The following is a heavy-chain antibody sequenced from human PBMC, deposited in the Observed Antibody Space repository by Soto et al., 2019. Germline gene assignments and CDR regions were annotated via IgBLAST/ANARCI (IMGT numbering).Heavy chain of an antibody. D-gene: IGHD4-17*01. Sequence: GGSLRLSCAASGFTFSTYTMHWVRQAPGKGLEWVSAISGSGGSTYYADSVKGRFTISRDNSKNTLYLQMNSLRAEDTAVYYCAKRTVGWYFDLWGRGTLVNVSS. V-gene: IGHV3-23*01. CDR2: ISGSGGST. J-gene: IGHJ2*01. CDR1: GFTFSTYT. CDR3: AKRTVGWYFDL.